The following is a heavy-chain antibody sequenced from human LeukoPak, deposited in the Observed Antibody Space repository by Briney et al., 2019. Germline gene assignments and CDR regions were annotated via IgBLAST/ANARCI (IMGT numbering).Heavy chain of an antibody. D-gene: IGHD2-15*01. CDR1: GFAFSNAW. Sequence: AGGSLILSCAASGFAFSNAWMNWARQVPGKGLEWISYISLGNSTMFYADSVKGRFTISRDNAKNSLYLQMNSLRDDDTAVYYCARVGNGRSWDYWGQGTLVSVSS. V-gene: IGHV3-48*02. J-gene: IGHJ4*02. CDR3: ARVGNGRSWDY. CDR2: ISLGNSTM.